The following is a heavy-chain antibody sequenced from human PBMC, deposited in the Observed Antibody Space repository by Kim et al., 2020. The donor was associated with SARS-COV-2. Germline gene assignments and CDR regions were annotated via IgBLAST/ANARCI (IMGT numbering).Heavy chain of an antibody. J-gene: IGHJ4*02. V-gene: IGHV3-33*05. D-gene: IGHD6-13*01. CDR2: ISYDGSNK. CDR3: ARDQGYSSSWRDERRPLLF. Sequence: GGSLRLSCAASGFTFSSYGMHWVRQAPGKGLEWVAVISYDGSNKYYADSVKGRFTISRDNSKNTLYLQMNSLRAEDTAVYYCARDQGYSSSWRDERRPLLFWGQGTLVTVSS. CDR1: GFTFSSYG.